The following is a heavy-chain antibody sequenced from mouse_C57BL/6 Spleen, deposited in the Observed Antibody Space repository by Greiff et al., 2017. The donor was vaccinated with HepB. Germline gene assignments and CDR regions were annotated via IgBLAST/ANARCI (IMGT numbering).Heavy chain of an antibody. V-gene: IGHV8-12*01. CDR3: ARRADYDYDDAMDY. Sequence: QVTLKECGPGILQSSQTLSLTCSFSGFSLSTSGMGVSWIRQPSGKGLEWLAHIYWDDDKRYNPSLKSRLTISKDTSRNQVFLKITSGDTADTATYYCARRADYDYDDAMDYWGQGTSVTVSS. D-gene: IGHD2-4*01. CDR1: GFSLSTSGMG. CDR2: IYWDDDK. J-gene: IGHJ4*01.